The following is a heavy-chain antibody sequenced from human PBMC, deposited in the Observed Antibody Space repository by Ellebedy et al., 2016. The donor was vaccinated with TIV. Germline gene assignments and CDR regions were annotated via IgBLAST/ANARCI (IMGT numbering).Heavy chain of an antibody. CDR1: GFSFSSYG. Sequence: GGSLRLXCVGSGFSFSSYGIHWVRQAPGKGLEWVAVISYDGEREFYADSVRGRFTISRDNSRNTLYIQMNNLGPGDTAIYYCAKDYGTGWYGAFDFWGQGTLVTVSS. CDR2: ISYDGERE. D-gene: IGHD6-19*01. CDR3: AKDYGTGWYGAFDF. V-gene: IGHV3-30*19. J-gene: IGHJ4*02.